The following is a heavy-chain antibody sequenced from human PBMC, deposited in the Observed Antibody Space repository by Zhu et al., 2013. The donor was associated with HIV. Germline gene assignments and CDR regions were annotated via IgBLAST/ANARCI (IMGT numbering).Heavy chain of an antibody. Sequence: QMQLVQSGPEVKKPGTSVKVSCKASGFTFTSSAVQWVRQARGQRLEWIGWIVVGSGNTNYAQKFQERVTITRDMSTSTAYMELSSLRSEDTAVYYCAAADWNDAPLGGWGQGTLVTVSS. CDR3: AAADWNDAPLGG. CDR1: GFTFTSSA. V-gene: IGHV1-58*01. CDR2: IVVGSGNT. D-gene: IGHD1-1*01. J-gene: IGHJ4*02.